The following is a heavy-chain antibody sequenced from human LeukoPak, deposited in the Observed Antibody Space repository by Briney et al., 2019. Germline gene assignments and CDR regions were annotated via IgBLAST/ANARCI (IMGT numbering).Heavy chain of an antibody. D-gene: IGHD1-26*01. V-gene: IGHV4-34*01. J-gene: IGHJ4*02. CDR2: INHSGST. CDR3: ARGGRGAPTDY. Sequence: PSETLSLXCAVYGGSCSGYYWSWIRPPPGKGLESIGEINHSGSTNYNPSLKSRVTISVDTSKNQFSLKLSSVTAADTAVYYCARGGRGAPTDYWGQGTLVTVSS. CDR1: GGSCSGYY.